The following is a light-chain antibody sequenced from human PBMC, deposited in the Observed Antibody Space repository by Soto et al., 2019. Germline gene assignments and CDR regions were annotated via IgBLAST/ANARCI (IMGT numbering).Light chain of an antibody. Sequence: EIVMTQSPATLSVSPGDRATLSCRASQSVSRNLAWYQQTPGQAPRLLIYGASTRATGIPARFSGSGSGTESTLTISSLQSEDFAVYYCQQYNNWPPLTFGGGTKVEIK. V-gene: IGKV3-15*01. CDR2: GAS. CDR1: QSVSRN. J-gene: IGKJ4*01. CDR3: QQYNNWPPLT.